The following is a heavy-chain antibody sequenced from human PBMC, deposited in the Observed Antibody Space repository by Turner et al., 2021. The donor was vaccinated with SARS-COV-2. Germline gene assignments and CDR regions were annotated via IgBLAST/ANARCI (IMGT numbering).Heavy chain of an antibody. D-gene: IGHD2-2*03. CDR3: VRGLDSMGYNWFDP. CDR1: GFTFDDYA. CDR2: ISWKSGRI. Sequence: EVQLVESGGGLVQPGRSLRLSCSASGFTFDDYAMHWVRQAPGKGLEWVSGISWKSGRIGYADSVKGRFNISRDNAKNSLYLQMNSLKAEDTALYYCVRGLDSMGYNWFDPWGLGTLVTVSS. J-gene: IGHJ5*02. V-gene: IGHV3-9*01.